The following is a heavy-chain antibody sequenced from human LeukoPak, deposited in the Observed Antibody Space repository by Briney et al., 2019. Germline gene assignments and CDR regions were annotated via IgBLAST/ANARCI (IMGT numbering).Heavy chain of an antibody. J-gene: IGHJ4*02. Sequence: SETLSLTCAVSGASISSSHWWSWVRQPPRKGLEWIGEIYHGGSTNWNPSLKGRVTISVDRSNNQFSLRLTSVTAADTAVYYCARGEEHGSGTVHFDYWGQGTLVTVSS. CDR3: ARGEEHGSGTVHFDY. CDR2: IYHGGST. CDR1: GASISSSHW. D-gene: IGHD3-10*01. V-gene: IGHV4-4*02.